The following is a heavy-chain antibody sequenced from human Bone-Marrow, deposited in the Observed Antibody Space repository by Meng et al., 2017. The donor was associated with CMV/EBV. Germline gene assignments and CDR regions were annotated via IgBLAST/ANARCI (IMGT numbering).Heavy chain of an antibody. CDR3: AREADGSGYNWFDP. J-gene: IGHJ5*02. D-gene: IGHD3-10*01. CDR2: IYSGGST. V-gene: IGHV3-53*01. CDR1: GFTVSSNY. Sequence: GESLKISCAASGFTVSSNYMSWVRQAPGKGLEWVSVIYSGGSTYYADSVKGRFTISRDNSKNTLYLQMNSLRAEDTAVYYCAREADGSGYNWFDPWGQGTRVTGYS.